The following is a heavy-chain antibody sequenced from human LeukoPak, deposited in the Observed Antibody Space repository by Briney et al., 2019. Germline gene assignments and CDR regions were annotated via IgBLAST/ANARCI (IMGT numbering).Heavy chain of an antibody. CDR3: ARWISPSHPFDY. Sequence: ASVKVSCKASGGTFSSYAISWVRQAPGQGLEWMGRIIPIFGTASYAQKFQGRVTITTDESTSTAYMELSSLRSEDTAVYYCARWISPSHPFDYWGQGTLVTVSS. CDR1: GGTFSSYA. V-gene: IGHV1-69*05. D-gene: IGHD2-2*03. CDR2: IIPIFGTA. J-gene: IGHJ4*02.